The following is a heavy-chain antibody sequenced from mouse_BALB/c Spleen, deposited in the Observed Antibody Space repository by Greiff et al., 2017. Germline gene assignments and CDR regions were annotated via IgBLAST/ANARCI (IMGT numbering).Heavy chain of an antibody. J-gene: IGHJ3*01. V-gene: IGHV5-6-5*01. D-gene: IGHD1-2*01. CDR1: GFTFSSYA. Sequence: EVKLVESGGGLVKPGGSLKISCAASGFTFSSYAMSWVRQTPEKRLEWVASISSGGSTYYPDSVKGRFTISRDNARNILYLQMSSLRSEDTAMYYCARRTTATTWFAYWGQGTLVTVSA. CDR2: ISSGGST. CDR3: ARRTTATTWFAY.